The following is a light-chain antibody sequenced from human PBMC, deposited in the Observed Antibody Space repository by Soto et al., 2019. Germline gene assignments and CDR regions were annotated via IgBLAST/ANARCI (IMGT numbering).Light chain of an antibody. Sequence: QSALTQPPSVSGSPGQSVTISCTGTSSDVGSYNRVSWYQQPPGTAPKLMIYEVSNRPSGVPDRFSGSKSGNTASLTISGLQAEDEADYYCSLYTSSSNVFGTGTKVTVL. CDR3: SLYTSSSNV. J-gene: IGLJ1*01. CDR2: EVS. V-gene: IGLV2-18*01. CDR1: SSDVGSYNR.